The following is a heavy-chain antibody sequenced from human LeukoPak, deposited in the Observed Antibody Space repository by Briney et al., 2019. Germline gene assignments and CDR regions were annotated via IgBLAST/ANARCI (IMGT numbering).Heavy chain of an antibody. V-gene: IGHV3-48*01. CDR3: AKDRSIGTYYTFDH. J-gene: IGHJ4*02. D-gene: IGHD1-26*01. CDR2: ISSSSSTI. Sequence: GGSLRLSCAASGFTFSSYSMLWVRQAPGKGLEWVSYISSSSSTIYYADSVKGRFTVSRDNSKNSLYLQMSSLTAADTAVYYCAKDRSIGTYYTFDHWGQGTLVTVSS. CDR1: GFTFSSYS.